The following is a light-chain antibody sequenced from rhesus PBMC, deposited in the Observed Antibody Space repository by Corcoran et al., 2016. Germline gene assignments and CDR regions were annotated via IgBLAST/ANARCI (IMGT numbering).Light chain of an antibody. V-gene: IGKV3-40*01. CDR2: SAY. CDR3: QQYNDLLT. CDR1: QRVGSY. Sequence: EIVMTQSPATLSLSPGETATLSCRASQRVGSYLAWYQQKPGQAPKLLVHSAYFRATGIPDRFSGSGSRTDFTLTLSSPEPEDVGVYHCQQYNDLLTFGGGTKVAIK. J-gene: IGKJ4*01.